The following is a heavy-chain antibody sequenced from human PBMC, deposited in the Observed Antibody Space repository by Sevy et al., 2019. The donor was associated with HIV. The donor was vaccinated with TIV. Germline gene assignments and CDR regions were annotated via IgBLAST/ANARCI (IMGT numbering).Heavy chain of an antibody. Sequence: GGSLRLSCAASGFTFSSYAMSWVRQAPGKGLEWVSAISGSGGSTYYAYSVKGRFTISRDNSKNTLYLQMNSLRAEDTAVYYCAKDPYGDSYYFDYWGQGTLVTVSS. CDR3: AKDPYGDSYYFDY. J-gene: IGHJ4*02. D-gene: IGHD4-17*01. CDR2: ISGSGGST. CDR1: GFTFSSYA. V-gene: IGHV3-23*01.